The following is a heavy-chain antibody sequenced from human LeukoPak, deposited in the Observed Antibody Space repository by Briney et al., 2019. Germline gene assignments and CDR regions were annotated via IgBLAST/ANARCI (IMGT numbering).Heavy chain of an antibody. V-gene: IGHV4-39*07. CDR2: IYYSGST. D-gene: IGHD3-22*01. J-gene: IGHJ1*01. CDR1: GGSISSSSYY. Sequence: SETLSLTCTVSGGSISSSSYYWGWIRQPPGKGLEWIGSIYYSGSTYYNPSLKSRVTISVDTSKNQFSLKLSSVTAADTAVYHCADYLRPLYYDSSGPLGEVQHWGQGTLVTVSS. CDR3: ADYLRPLYYDSSGPLGEVQH.